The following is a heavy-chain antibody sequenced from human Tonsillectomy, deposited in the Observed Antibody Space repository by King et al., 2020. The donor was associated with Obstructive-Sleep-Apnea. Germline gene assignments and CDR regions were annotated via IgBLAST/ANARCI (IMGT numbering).Heavy chain of an antibody. V-gene: IGHV4-30-4*01. Sequence: QLQESGPGLVKPSQTLSLTCTVSGGSISSGDYYWTWIRQPPGKGLEWIGYIYYSGSTYYNPSLKSRVTISVDTSNNQFSLKLSSVTAADTAVYYCARVDYYGSGSYYPPDYWGQGTLVTVSS. CDR3: ARVDYYGSGSYYPPDY. J-gene: IGHJ4*02. CDR1: GGSISSGDYY. CDR2: IYYSGST. D-gene: IGHD3-10*01.